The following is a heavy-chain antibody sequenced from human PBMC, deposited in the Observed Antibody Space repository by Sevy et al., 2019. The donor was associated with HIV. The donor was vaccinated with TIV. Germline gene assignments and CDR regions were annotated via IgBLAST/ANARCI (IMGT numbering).Heavy chain of an antibody. D-gene: IGHD2-2*01. CDR3: ARNPPYCSSTSCHFDY. Sequence: SQTLSLTCAISGDSVSSNSAAWNWIRQSPSRGLEWLCRTYYRSKWYNDYAVSVKSRITINPDTSKNQFSLQLNSVTPEDTAVYYCARNPPYCSSTSCHFDYWGQGTLVTVSS. CDR1: GDSVSSNSAA. CDR2: TYYRSKWYN. V-gene: IGHV6-1*01. J-gene: IGHJ4*02.